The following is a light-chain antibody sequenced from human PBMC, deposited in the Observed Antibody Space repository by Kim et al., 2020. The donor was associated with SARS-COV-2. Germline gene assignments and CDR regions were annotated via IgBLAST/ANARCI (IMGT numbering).Light chain of an antibody. Sequence: GKTVTLTWHRSRGSIASNYVQWYQQRPGSAPTTVIYEDNQSPPGVPDRFSGSIDSSSNSASLTISGLKTEDEADYYCQSYDSSNVVFGGGTQLTVL. V-gene: IGLV6-57*03. CDR1: RGSIASNY. CDR3: QSYDSSNVV. CDR2: EDN. J-gene: IGLJ2*01.